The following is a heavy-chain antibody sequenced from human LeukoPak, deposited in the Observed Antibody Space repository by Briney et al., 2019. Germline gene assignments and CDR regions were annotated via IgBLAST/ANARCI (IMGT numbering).Heavy chain of an antibody. CDR1: GFTFSDYY. V-gene: IGHV3-11*01. D-gene: IGHD3-22*01. CDR3: ARGPRYDSSGYHG. Sequence: GGSLRLSCAASGFTFSDYYMSWIRQAPGKGLEWVSYISSSGSAISYADSVKGRFTISRDNAKNSLYLQMNSLRAEDTAVYYCARGPRYDSSGYHGWGQGTLVTVSS. J-gene: IGHJ4*02. CDR2: ISSSGSAI.